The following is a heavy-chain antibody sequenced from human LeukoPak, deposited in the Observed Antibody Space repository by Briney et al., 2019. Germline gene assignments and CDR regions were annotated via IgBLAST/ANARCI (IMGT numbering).Heavy chain of an antibody. D-gene: IGHD3-10*01. Sequence: PGASLRLSCAASGCTVSSKYMSWVRQAAGKGLEWVSVIFNGGSTYYTDSVKGRFTISTDNSKNMLYLQMNSLRAEDTAVYYCARGLFASGSYYNFFDYWAQGTLVTV. V-gene: IGHV3-66*01. CDR3: ARGLFASGSYYNFFDY. CDR2: IFNGGST. CDR1: GCTVSSKY. J-gene: IGHJ4*02.